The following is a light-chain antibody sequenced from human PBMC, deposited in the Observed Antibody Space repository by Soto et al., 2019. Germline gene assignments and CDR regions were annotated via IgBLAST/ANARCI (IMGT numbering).Light chain of an antibody. J-gene: IGKJ4*01. CDR2: WVS. CDR1: QSFLYSSNNKNY. V-gene: IGKV4-1*01. Sequence: DIVITKSPDSLALSLGERATINCKSSQSFLYSSNNKNYLAWYQQKPGQPPKLLIYWVSTRESGVPDRFSGSGSGTDFTLTISSLQAEDVAVYYCQQDYSTPLTFGGGTKVDIK. CDR3: QQDYSTPLT.